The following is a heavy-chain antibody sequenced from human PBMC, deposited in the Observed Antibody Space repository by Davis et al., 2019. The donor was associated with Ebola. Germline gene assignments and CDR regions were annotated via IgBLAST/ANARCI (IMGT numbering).Heavy chain of an antibody. CDR3: ATEVDYSSSSFDY. CDR2: IIISGHTI. Sequence: AGSLSLTCAVSAFTTSAYDFGRIRHAPGPGLEWVISIIISGHTIYHADSVKGRFTISRDDAKNSVYLQMDCLKTDDTAVYYCATEVDYSSSSFDYWGQGTLVTVSS. J-gene: IGHJ4*02. V-gene: IGHV3-11*01. CDR1: AFTTSAYD. D-gene: IGHD6-6*01.